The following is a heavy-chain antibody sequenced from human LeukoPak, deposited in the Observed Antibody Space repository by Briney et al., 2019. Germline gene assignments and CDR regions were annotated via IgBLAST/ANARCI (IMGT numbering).Heavy chain of an antibody. CDR1: GFTVSTNY. CDR2: ISGDTTYI. CDR3: ARDYLGYNFLPEY. J-gene: IGHJ4*02. V-gene: IGHV3-21*01. D-gene: IGHD5-24*01. Sequence: GGSLRLSCAASGFTVSTNYMNWVRQAPGKGLEWVSSISGDTTYINYADSVKGRFTISRDNAKNSLYLQMNSLRAEDTAVYYCARDYLGYNFLPEYWGQGTLVAVSS.